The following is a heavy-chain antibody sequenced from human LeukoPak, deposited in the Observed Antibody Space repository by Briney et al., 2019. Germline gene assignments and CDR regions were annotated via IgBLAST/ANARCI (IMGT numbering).Heavy chain of an antibody. D-gene: IGHD5-18*01. CDR1: GYSFTSYW. J-gene: IGHJ4*02. V-gene: IGHV5-51*01. CDR2: IYPGDSDT. Sequence: GESLKISCKGSGYSFTSYWIGWVRQMPGKGLEWMGIIYPGDSDTRYSPSFQGQITISADKSISTPYLQWSSLKASDTAMYYCASSKDTAMVPLVDYWGQGTLVTVSS. CDR3: ASSKDTAMVPLVDY.